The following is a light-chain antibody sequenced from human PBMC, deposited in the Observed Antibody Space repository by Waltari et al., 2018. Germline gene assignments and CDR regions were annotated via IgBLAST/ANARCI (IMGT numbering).Light chain of an antibody. J-gene: IGLJ2*01. V-gene: IGLV1-44*01. CDR3: AAWDDSLNGVV. Sequence: QSVLPHSPSASGTPRQRVTISCSGSSSNTGSHAVYWYRQLPGKAPKLLISSNDQRPSGVPDRFSGSKSGTSASVAISGLQSEDEADYYCAAWDDSLNGVVFGGGTKLTVL. CDR2: SND. CDR1: SSNTGSHA.